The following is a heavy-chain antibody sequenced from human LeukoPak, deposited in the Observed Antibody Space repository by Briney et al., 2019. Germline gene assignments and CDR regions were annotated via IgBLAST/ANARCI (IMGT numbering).Heavy chain of an antibody. CDR3: ARDQEGFDY. CDR2: IYPRDGST. J-gene: IGHJ4*02. CDR1: GYTFTSYG. V-gene: IGHV1-46*01. Sequence: ASVKVSCKASGYTFTSYGISWVRQAPGQGLEWMGMIYPRDGSTSYAQNFQGRVTVTGDTSTTTVHMELRGLRSEDTAVYYCARDQEGFDYWGQGTVVTVSS.